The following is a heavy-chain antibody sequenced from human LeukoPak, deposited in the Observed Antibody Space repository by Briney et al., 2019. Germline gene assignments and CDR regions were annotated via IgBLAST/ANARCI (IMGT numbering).Heavy chain of an antibody. D-gene: IGHD3-9*01. CDR3: VRQQPAYDILTGYYEDWFDP. Sequence: SETLSLTCPVSSGSISSGVYYWSWIRQHPGKGLDWIGYIYYSGSTNYNPSLKSRVTISVDTSKNQFSLKLSSVTAADTAVYFFVRQQPAYDILTGYYEDWFDPWGQGTLVTVSS. CDR1: SGSISSGVYY. J-gene: IGHJ5*02. CDR2: IYYSGST. V-gene: IGHV4-61*08.